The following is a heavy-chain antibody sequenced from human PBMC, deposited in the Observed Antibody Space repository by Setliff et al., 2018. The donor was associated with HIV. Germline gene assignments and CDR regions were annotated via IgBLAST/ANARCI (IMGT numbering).Heavy chain of an antibody. CDR2: INPNSGGT. CDR3: ARDRFGDPYYYYYMDV. D-gene: IGHD3-16*01. Sequence: GASVKVSCKASGYTFTRHYLHWVRLAPGQGLEWMGWINPNSGGTNYAQKFQGRVTITRDTSASTAYMELSSLRSEDTAVYYCARDRFGDPYYYYYMDVWGKGTTVTVSS. V-gene: IGHV1-2*02. J-gene: IGHJ6*03. CDR1: GYTFTRHY.